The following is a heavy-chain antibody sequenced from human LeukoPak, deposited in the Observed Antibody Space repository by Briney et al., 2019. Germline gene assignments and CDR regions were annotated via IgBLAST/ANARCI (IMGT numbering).Heavy chain of an antibody. D-gene: IGHD3-3*01. V-gene: IGHV3-74*01. CDR1: GFSFSDYS. J-gene: IGHJ4*02. CDR3: ASDFWSGYYTPMGVNY. Sequence: PGGSLRLSCVASGFSFSDYSMNWVRQAPGKGLVWVSRINSDGNSTSYADSVKGRFTISRDNAKNTLYLQMNSLRAEDTAVYYCASDFWSGYYTPMGVNYWGQGTLVTVSS. CDR2: INSDGNST.